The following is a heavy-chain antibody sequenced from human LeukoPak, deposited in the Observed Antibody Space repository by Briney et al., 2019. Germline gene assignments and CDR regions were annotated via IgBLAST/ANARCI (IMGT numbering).Heavy chain of an antibody. CDR1: GFTFSSYA. CDR3: AKPGTPYCGGDCYWAPFDY. J-gene: IGHJ4*02. D-gene: IGHD2-21*01. V-gene: IGHV3-23*01. CDR2: ISGSGGGT. Sequence: GGSLRLSCAASGFTFSSYAMSWVRQAPGKGLEWVSAISGSGGGTYYADSVKGRFTISRDNSKNTLYLQMNSLRAEDTAVYYCAKPGTPYCGGDCYWAPFDYWGQGTLVTVSS.